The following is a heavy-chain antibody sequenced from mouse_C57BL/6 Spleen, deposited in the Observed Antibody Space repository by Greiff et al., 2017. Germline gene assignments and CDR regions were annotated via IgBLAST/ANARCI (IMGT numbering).Heavy chain of an antibody. Sequence: DVQLQESGAELVKPGASVKLSCKASGFNINDSCMNWVKQRPGKGLEWIGRIDPEDGDTQYDWKFKGKATMTADKSSSTAYLHLSSLTSEDTAVYYCARTAQAKFAYWGTGTMVTVSA. CDR2: IDPEDGDT. D-gene: IGHD3-2*02. CDR3: ARTAQAKFAY. V-gene: IGHV14-1*01. J-gene: IGHJ3*01. CDR1: GFNINDSC.